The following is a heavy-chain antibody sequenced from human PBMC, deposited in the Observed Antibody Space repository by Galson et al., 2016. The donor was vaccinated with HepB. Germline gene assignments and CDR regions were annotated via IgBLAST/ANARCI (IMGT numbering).Heavy chain of an antibody. J-gene: IGHJ5*02. CDR1: GFTFSHHG. V-gene: IGHV3-30*18. CDR3: AKAVAGDGTNWFDP. D-gene: IGHD1/OR15-1a*01. Sequence: SLRLSCAASGFTFSHHGMHWVRQAPGKGLEWLAIVSYDATKIYYADSVKGRFTISGDNFKNILYLQMNNLKTDDTAVYYCAKAVAGDGTNWFDPWGQGTLVTVSS. CDR2: VSYDATKI.